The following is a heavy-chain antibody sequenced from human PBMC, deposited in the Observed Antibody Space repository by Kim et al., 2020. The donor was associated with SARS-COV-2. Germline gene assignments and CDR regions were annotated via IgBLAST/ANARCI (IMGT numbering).Heavy chain of an antibody. CDR1: GFTFSSYA. Sequence: GGSLRLSCAASGFTFSSYAMHWVRQAPGKGLEWVAVISYDGSNKYYADSVKGRFTISRDNSKNTLYLQMNSLRAEDTAVYYCARSQYSSSWYHFDYWGQGTLVTVSS. V-gene: IGHV3-30*04. J-gene: IGHJ4*02. CDR2: ISYDGSNK. CDR3: ARSQYSSSWYHFDY. D-gene: IGHD6-13*01.